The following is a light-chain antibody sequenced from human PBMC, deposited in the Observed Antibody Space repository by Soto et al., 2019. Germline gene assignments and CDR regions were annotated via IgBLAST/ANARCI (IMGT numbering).Light chain of an antibody. J-gene: IGKJ3*01. CDR1: QSVSSN. CDR2: DAS. V-gene: IGKV3-11*01. Sequence: EIVLTQSPATLSLSPGERATLSCRASQSVSSNLAWHQQKPGQAPRILMYDASTRATGIPARFSGSGSGTDFTLTISSLEPEDFAVYYCQQYGSSPSFGPGTKVDI. CDR3: QQYGSSPS.